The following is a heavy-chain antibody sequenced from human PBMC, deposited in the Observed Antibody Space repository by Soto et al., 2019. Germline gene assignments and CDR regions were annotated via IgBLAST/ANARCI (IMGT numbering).Heavy chain of an antibody. CDR3: ARVIERCSGGSCYGLGY. Sequence: ASVKVSCKASGYTFTGYYMHWVRQAPGQGLEWMGWINPNSGGTNYAQKFQGWVTMTRDTSISTAYMELSRLRSDDTAVYYCARVIERCSGGSCYGLGYWGQGTLVTVSS. J-gene: IGHJ4*02. D-gene: IGHD2-15*01. CDR1: GYTFTGYY. V-gene: IGHV1-2*04. CDR2: INPNSGGT.